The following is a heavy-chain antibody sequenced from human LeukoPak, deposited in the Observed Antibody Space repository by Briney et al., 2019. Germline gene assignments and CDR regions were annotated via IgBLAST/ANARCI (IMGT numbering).Heavy chain of an antibody. D-gene: IGHD4-11*01. CDR1: GGSIGSGGYS. J-gene: IGHJ4*02. CDR2: IYHSGST. CDR3: ATTNDYSKSFDY. Sequence: SQTLSLTCAVSGGSIGSGGYSWSWIRQPPGKGLEWIGYIYHSGSTYYNPSLKSRVTISVDRSKNQFSLKLSSVTAADTAVYYCATTNDYSKSFDYWGQGTLVTVSS. V-gene: IGHV4-30-2*01.